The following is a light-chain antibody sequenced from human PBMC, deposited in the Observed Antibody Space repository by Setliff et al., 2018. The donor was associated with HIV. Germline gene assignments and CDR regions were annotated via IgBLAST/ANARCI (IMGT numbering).Light chain of an antibody. CDR2: DVS. CDR3: SSYTSTSTLFV. Sequence: QSVLTQPASVSGSPGQSITISCTGTSSDVGGYNYVSWYQQHPGNAPKLRIYDVSNRPSGVSNRFSGSKSGNTASLTISGLQAEDEADYYCSSYTSTSTLFVFGTGTKVTVL. CDR1: SSDVGGYNY. J-gene: IGLJ1*01. V-gene: IGLV2-14*03.